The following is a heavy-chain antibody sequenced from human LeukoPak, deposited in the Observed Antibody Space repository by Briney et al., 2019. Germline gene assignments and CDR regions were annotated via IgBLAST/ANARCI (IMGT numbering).Heavy chain of an antibody. CDR3: ARRYIGYFDL. J-gene: IGHJ2*01. CDR1: GGSISSSSDD. CDR2: VYYSGTT. Sequence: SETLSLTCTVSGGSISSSSDDWGWTRQPPGKGLEWIGSVYYSGTTYYNPSLKSRVTISVDMSKNQFSLKLSSVTAADTAVYYCARRYIGYFDLWGRGTLVTVSS. D-gene: IGHD5-18*01. V-gene: IGHV4-39*01.